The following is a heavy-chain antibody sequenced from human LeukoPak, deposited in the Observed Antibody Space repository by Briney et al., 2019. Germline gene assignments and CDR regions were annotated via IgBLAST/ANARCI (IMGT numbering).Heavy chain of an antibody. CDR3: ARGWQFVGP. D-gene: IGHD1-26*01. Sequence: SEALSLTCTVSVGSIRGYYWSWIRHPPWKGLEWIGYIHYSGSTNYNPSLKSRVTISVDTSKNQFSLKLSSVTAADTAVYYCARGWQFVGPWGQGTLVTVSS. CDR2: IHYSGST. J-gene: IGHJ4*02. V-gene: IGHV4-59*01. CDR1: VGSIRGYY.